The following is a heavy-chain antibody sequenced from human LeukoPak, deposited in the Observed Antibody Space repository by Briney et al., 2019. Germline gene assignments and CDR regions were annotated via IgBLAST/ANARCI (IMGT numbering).Heavy chain of an antibody. CDR3: ARGFDI. CDR1: GFTFSTSW. CDR2: INTDGSST. Sequence: QAGGSLRLSCAASGFTFSTSWMHWVRQAPGKGLVWVSRINTDGSSTTYADSVKGRFTISRDNAKNTLYLQMNSLRVEDTAVYYCARGFDIWGQGTMVTVSS. V-gene: IGHV3-74*01. J-gene: IGHJ3*02.